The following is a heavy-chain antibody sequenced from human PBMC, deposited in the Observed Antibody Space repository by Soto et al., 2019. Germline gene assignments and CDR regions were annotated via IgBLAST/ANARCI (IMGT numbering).Heavy chain of an antibody. J-gene: IGHJ6*02. Sequence: SETLSLTCTVSGGSISSGGYYWSWIRQHPGKGLEWIGYIYYSGSTYYNPSLKSRVTISVDTSKNQFSLKLSSVTAADTAVYYCARDGKQLVRDYYYVMDFWAQGTSVTVSS. CDR3: ARDGKQLVRDYYYVMDF. D-gene: IGHD6-13*01. V-gene: IGHV4-31*03. CDR1: GGSISSGGYY. CDR2: IYYSGST.